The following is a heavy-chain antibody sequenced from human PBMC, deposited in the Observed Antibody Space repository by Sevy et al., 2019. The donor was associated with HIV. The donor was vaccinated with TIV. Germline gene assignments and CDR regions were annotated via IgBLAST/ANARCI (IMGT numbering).Heavy chain of an antibody. V-gene: IGHV3-23*01. CDR3: AKDRYIVVVIASPRWFDP. J-gene: IGHJ5*02. D-gene: IGHD2-21*01. CDR1: EFTFSSYA. Sequence: GGSLRLSCAASEFTFSSYAMSWVRQAPGKGLEWVSAISGSGGSTYYADSVKGRFTISRDNSKNTLYLQMNSLRAEDTAVYYCAKDRYIVVVIASPRWFDPWGQGTLVTVSS. CDR2: ISGSGGST.